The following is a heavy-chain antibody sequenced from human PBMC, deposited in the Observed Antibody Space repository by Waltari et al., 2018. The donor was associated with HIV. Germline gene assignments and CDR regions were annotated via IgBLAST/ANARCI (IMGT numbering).Heavy chain of an antibody. CDR1: GYTFTSYA. CDR3: ARGEVIVLNGNYYYYGMDV. CDR2: INAGKGNT. D-gene: IGHD2-8*01. Sequence: QVQLVQSGAEVKKPGASVKVSCKASGYTFTSYAMHWVRQAPGQRLEWMGWINAGKGNTKYSQKFQGRVTITRDTSASTAYMELSSLRSEDTAVYYCARGEVIVLNGNYYYYGMDVWGQGTTVTVSS. V-gene: IGHV1-3*01. J-gene: IGHJ6*02.